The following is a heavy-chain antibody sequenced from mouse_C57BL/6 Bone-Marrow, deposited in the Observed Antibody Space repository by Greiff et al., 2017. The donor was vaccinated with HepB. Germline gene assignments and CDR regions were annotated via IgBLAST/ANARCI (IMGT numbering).Heavy chain of an antibody. Sequence: VQLQESGPELVKPGATVKLSCKASGYTFTSYDLNWVKQRPGQGLEWIGWIYPRDGSTKYNEKFKGKATLTVDTSSSTAYMELHSLTSEDSAVYFCARYYYGYYFDYWGQGTTLTVSS. D-gene: IGHD1-1*01. V-gene: IGHV1-85*01. J-gene: IGHJ2*01. CDR3: ARYYYGYYFDY. CDR1: GYTFTSYD. CDR2: IYPRDGST.